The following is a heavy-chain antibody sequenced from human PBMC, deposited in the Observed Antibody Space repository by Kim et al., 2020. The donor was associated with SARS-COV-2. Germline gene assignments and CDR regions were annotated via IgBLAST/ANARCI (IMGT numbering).Heavy chain of an antibody. Sequence: SETLSLTCSVSGGSISSGGYYWSWIRQHPGKGLEWIGYIYYSGSTYYNPSLKSRVTISIDTSKNQFSLKLSSVTAADTAVYYCARGMGSSSLGRWFDPWGQGTLVTVSS. CDR1: GGSISSGGYY. D-gene: IGHD6-13*01. V-gene: IGHV4-31*03. J-gene: IGHJ5*02. CDR2: IYYSGST. CDR3: ARGMGSSSLGRWFDP.